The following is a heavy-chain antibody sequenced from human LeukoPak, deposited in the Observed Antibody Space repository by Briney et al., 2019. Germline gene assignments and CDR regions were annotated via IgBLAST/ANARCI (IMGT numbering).Heavy chain of an antibody. CDR2: MYSGGSS. V-gene: IGHV3-66*01. D-gene: IGHD2-2*01. CDR1: GFTVSSNY. Sequence: GGSLRLSCAASGFTVSSNYMNWVRQAPGKGLEWVSVMYSGGSSFYGDSVKGRFTISRDNSMNTLYLQMNSLRVDDTAVYYCAREQVVVGRGYYGMDVWGQGTTVTVSS. J-gene: IGHJ6*02. CDR3: AREQVVVGRGYYGMDV.